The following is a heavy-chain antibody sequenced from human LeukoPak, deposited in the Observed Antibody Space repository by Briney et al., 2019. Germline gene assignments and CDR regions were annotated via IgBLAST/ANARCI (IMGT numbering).Heavy chain of an antibody. CDR1: GYTFTSYG. J-gene: IGHJ3*02. V-gene: IGHV1-18*04. D-gene: IGHD3-10*01. CDR2: TSVYNGNT. CDR3: ARAEEVMGVPVGVDI. Sequence: AAVTVSFKASGYTFTSYGISWLRQAPAQGLEWMGWTSVYNGNTNTAQKLQGRVTITTDTSTSTPYMQLSSLRADDTAVYYCARAEEVMGVPVGVDIWGQGTMVTVSS.